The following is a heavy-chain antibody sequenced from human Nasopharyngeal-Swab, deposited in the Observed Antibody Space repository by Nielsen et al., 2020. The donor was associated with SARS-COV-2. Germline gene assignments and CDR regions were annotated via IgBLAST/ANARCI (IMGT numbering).Heavy chain of an antibody. CDR3: AREWYYDYVWGSSSGMDV. Sequence: GESLKISCAASGFTVSSNYMTWVRQAPGKGLEWVSVIYSGGTTHYADSVKGRFTISRDNSKNTLYLQMNSLRAEDTAVYYCAREWYYDYVWGSSSGMDVWGQGTTVTVSS. V-gene: IGHV3-53*01. D-gene: IGHD3-16*01. CDR1: GFTVSSNY. CDR2: IYSGGTT. J-gene: IGHJ6*02.